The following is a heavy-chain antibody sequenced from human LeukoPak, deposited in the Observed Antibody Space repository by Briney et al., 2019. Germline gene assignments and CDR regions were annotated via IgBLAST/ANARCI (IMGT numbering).Heavy chain of an antibody. Sequence: QPGRSLRLSCAASGFTFDDYAMHWVRQAPGKGLEWVSGISWNSGSIGYADYVKGRFTISRDNAKNSLYLQMNSLRAEDMALYYCAKGSCTNGVCYLHYWGQGTLVTVSS. CDR3: AKGSCTNGVCYLHY. J-gene: IGHJ4*02. V-gene: IGHV3-9*03. CDR2: ISWNSGSI. D-gene: IGHD2-8*01. CDR1: GFTFDDYA.